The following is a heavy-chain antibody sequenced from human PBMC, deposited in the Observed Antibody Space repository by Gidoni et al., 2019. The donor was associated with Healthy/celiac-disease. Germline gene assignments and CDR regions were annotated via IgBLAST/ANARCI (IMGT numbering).Heavy chain of an antibody. Sequence: QVQLVQSGAEVKKPGASVKVSCTASGYTFTGYYMHWVRQAPGQGLAWMGWINPNSGGTNYAQKFQGRVTMTRDTSISTAYMELSRLRSDDTAVYYCARGDDFWSGYYSVDPWGQGTLVTVSS. CDR2: INPNSGGT. CDR3: ARGDDFWSGYYSVDP. V-gene: IGHV1-2*02. CDR1: GYTFTGYY. D-gene: IGHD3-3*01. J-gene: IGHJ5*02.